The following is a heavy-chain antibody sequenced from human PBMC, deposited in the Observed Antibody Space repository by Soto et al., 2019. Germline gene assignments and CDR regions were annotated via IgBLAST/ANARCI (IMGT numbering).Heavy chain of an antibody. J-gene: IGHJ4*02. Sequence: GGSLRLSCVASRFSFSSYEMSWVRQAAGKGLEWVSRVSLTGDRTSYAGSVKGRFTVSRDNFKNTLYLEMDSLRPEDTAIYYCARGGGYCTPTSCAIDSWGRGTPVTVSS. V-gene: IGHV3-23*01. CDR2: VSLTGDRT. D-gene: IGHD2-8*01. CDR1: RFSFSSYE. CDR3: ARGGGYCTPTSCAIDS.